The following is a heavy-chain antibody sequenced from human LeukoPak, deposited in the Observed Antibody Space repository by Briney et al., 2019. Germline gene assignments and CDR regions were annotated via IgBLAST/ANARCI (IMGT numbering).Heavy chain of an antibody. V-gene: IGHV3-64*01. CDR2: IGPDGGTT. CDR3: ARGAQLTDY. Sequence: SGGSLRLSCAASGFTLYTYGMHWVRQAPGKGLEYVSGIGPDGGTTYYANSVKGRFTISRDNSKYMLYLQMGSLTADDMAVYYCARGAQLTDYWGQGTLVTVSS. J-gene: IGHJ4*02. CDR1: GFTLYTYG. D-gene: IGHD6-13*01.